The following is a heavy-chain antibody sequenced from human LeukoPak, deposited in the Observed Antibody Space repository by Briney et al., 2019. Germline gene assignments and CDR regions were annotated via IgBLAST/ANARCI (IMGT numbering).Heavy chain of an antibody. CDR3: ARAKRIVVVNWLDP. D-gene: IGHD3-22*01. CDR1: GGSFSGYY. CDR2: INHSGST. J-gene: IGHJ5*02. V-gene: IGHV4-34*01. Sequence: SETLSLTCAVYGGSFSGYYWSWIRQPPGKGLEWIGEINHSGSTNYNPSLKSRVTISVDTSKNQFSLKLSSVTAADTAVYYCARAKRIVVVNWLDPWGQGTLVTVSS.